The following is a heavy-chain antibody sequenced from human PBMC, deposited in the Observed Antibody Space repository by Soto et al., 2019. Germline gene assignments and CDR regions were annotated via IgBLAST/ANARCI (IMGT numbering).Heavy chain of an antibody. Sequence: PSETLSLTCTVSGGSISSGDYYWSWIRQPPGKGLEWIGYIYYSGSTYYNPSLKSRVTISVDTSKSQFSLKLSSVTAADTAVYYCARALVATIGWFDPWGQGTLVTVSS. CDR3: ARALVATIGWFDP. CDR2: IYYSGST. CDR1: GGSISSGDYY. D-gene: IGHD5-12*01. J-gene: IGHJ5*02. V-gene: IGHV4-30-4*01.